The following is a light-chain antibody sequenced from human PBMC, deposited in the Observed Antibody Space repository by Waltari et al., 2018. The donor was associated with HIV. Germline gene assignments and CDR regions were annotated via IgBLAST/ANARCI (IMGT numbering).Light chain of an antibody. Sequence: LTCASNTGAVTSGHYPNWFQQKPGQAPRALIYSTNNKHSWTPARFSGSLLGGKAALTLSGVQPEDEAEYYCLLYYDGVRVFGGGTKLTVL. V-gene: IGLV7-43*01. CDR1: TGAVTSGHY. CDR3: LLYYDGVRV. CDR2: STN. J-gene: IGLJ3*02.